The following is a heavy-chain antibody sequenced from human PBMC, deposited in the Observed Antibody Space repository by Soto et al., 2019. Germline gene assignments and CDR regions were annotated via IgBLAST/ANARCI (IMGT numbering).Heavy chain of an antibody. J-gene: IGHJ6*02. CDR2: IYYSGST. CDR1: KGSITRSSYY. V-gene: IGHV4-39*01. Sequence: NCTVAKGSITRSSYYCDKKSQPPGKGLEWIGSIYYSGSTYYNPSLKSRVTISVDTSKNQFSLKLSSVTAADTAVYYCARQGYFRQLVLVYPCMDVWAHGTTVPVSS. D-gene: IGHD6-13*01. CDR3: ARQGYFRQLVLVYPCMDV.